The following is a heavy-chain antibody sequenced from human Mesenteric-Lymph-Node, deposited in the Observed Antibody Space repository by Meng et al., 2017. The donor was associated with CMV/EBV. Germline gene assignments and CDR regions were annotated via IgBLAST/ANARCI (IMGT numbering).Heavy chain of an antibody. D-gene: IGHD3-9*01. CDR2: INWNGGRT. J-gene: IGHJ6*02. CDR3: ASGYGYNNHYCGMDV. Sequence: GGSLRLSCAVSGFFFGDVGVSWVRQGPGKGLEWVAGINWNGGRTDYADSVKGRFTISRDNAKSSLYLQMNSLRAEDTALYFCASGYGYNNHYCGMDVWGQGTTVTVSS. V-gene: IGHV3-20*04. CDR1: GFFFGDVG.